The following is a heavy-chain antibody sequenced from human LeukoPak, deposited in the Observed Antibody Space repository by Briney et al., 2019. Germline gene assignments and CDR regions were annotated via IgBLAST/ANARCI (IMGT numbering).Heavy chain of an antibody. Sequence: PGGSLRLSCAASGFTFSNYWMHWVRQAPGKGLVWVSRINSDGSSTNYADSGKGRFTISRDNANNTLYLQMSSLRAGDTAVYYCARDLDYGDYHFDYWGQGTLVTVSS. CDR1: GFTFSNYW. J-gene: IGHJ4*02. CDR2: INSDGSST. CDR3: ARDLDYGDYHFDY. D-gene: IGHD4-17*01. V-gene: IGHV3-74*01.